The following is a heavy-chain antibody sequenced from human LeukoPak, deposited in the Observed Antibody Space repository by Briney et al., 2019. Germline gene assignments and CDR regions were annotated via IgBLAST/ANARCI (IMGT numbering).Heavy chain of an antibody. Sequence: GGSLRLSCAASGFTFSNAWMSWVRQAPGKGLEWVGRIKSKTDGGTTDYAAPVKGRFTIPRDDSKNTLYLQMNSLKTEDTAVYYCTTYYYASRYWFDPWGQGTLVTVSS. D-gene: IGHD3-22*01. CDR1: GFTFSNAW. V-gene: IGHV3-15*01. CDR2: IKSKTDGGTT. J-gene: IGHJ5*02. CDR3: TTYYYASRYWFDP.